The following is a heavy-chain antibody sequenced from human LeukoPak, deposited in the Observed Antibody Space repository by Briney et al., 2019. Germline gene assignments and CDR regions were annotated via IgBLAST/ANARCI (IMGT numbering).Heavy chain of an antibody. V-gene: IGHV1-69*04. CDR3: ARDQGLTAPPPYGLDV. CDR1: GGTFSTSA. Sequence: GASVQVSCKTSGGTFSTSAITWVRQAPGQGLEWMGRIIPVLNITTYAQRFQGRVTITADTSTSTVYMELSSLRSEETAVYYCARDQGLTAPPPYGLDVWGQGTTVIVS. D-gene: IGHD5-18*01. J-gene: IGHJ6*02. CDR2: IIPVLNIT.